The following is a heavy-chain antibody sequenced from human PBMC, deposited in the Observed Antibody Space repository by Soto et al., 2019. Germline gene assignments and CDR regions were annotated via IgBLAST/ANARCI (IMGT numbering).Heavy chain of an antibody. V-gene: IGHV1-3*01. J-gene: IGHJ4*02. CDR3: ASGRLLGLNPLGSFLWLHFDY. CDR1: GYTFTSYA. Sequence: ASVKVSCKASGYTFTSYAMHWVRQAPGQRLEWMGWINAGNGNTKYSQKFQGRVTITRDTSASTAYMELSSLRSEDTAVYYCASGRLLGLNPLGSFLWLHFDYWGQGTLVTVSS. CDR2: INAGNGNT. D-gene: IGHD5-12*01.